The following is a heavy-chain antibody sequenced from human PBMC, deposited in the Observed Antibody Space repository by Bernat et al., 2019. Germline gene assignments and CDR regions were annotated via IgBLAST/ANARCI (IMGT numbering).Heavy chain of an antibody. CDR2: IWYDGSNK. CDR3: ARDGSGYPEAFDI. D-gene: IGHD3-3*01. Sequence: QVQLVESGGGVVQPGRSLRLSCAASGFTFSSYGMHWVRQAPGKGLEWVAVIWYDGSNKYYADSVKGRFTISSDNSKNTLYLQMNSLRAEDTAVYYCARDGSGYPEAFDIWGQGTMVTVSS. CDR1: GFTFSSYG. J-gene: IGHJ3*02. V-gene: IGHV3-33*01.